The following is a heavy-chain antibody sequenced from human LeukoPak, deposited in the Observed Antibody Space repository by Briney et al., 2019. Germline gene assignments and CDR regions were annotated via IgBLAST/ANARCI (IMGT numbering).Heavy chain of an antibody. CDR3: ARNGLAAAGTLNWFDP. CDR1: GGSMSGYY. J-gene: IGHJ5*02. D-gene: IGHD6-13*01. Sequence: PSETLSLTCTVSGGSMSGYYWSWIRQPPGKGLEWIGYIYYNGSTNYNPSLKSRVTISIDTSKNQFSLKLSSVTAADTAVYYCARNGLAAAGTLNWFDPWGQGTLVTVSS. CDR2: IYYNGST. V-gene: IGHV4-59*08.